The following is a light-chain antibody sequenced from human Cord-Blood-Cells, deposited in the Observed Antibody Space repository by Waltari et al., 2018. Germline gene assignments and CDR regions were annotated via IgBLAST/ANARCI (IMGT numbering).Light chain of an antibody. J-gene: IGLJ2*01. CDR3: SSYTSSSTVV. CDR2: DVS. V-gene: IGLV2-14*01. CDR1: SSDVGGYND. Sequence: QSALTQPASVSGSPGQSITISCTGTSSDVGGYNDVSWYQQHPGKAPKLMIYDVSKRPSGVSNRFSGSKSGNTASLTISGLKAEDEADYYCSSYTSSSTVVFGGGTKLTVL.